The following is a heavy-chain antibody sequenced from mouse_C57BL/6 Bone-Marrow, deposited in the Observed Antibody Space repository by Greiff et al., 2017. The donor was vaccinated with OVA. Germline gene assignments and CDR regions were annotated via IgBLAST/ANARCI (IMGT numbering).Heavy chain of an antibody. CDR2: IDPSDSYT. CDR1: GYTFTSYW. V-gene: IGHV1-50*01. Sequence: VQLQQSGAELVKPGASVKLSCKASGYTFTSYWMQWVKQRPGQGLEWIGEIDPSDSYTNYNQKFKGKATLTVDTSSSTAYMQLSSLTSEDSAVYYCAREGWLYWYFDVWGTGTTVTVSS. J-gene: IGHJ1*03. D-gene: IGHD2-3*01. CDR3: AREGWLYWYFDV.